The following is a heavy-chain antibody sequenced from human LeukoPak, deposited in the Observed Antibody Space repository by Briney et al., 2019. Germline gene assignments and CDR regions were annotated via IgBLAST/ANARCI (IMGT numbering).Heavy chain of an antibody. CDR2: ISYDGSNK. CDR1: GFTFSSYA. Sequence: GGSLRLSCAASGFTFSSYAMHWVRQVPGKGLEWVAVISYDGSNKYYADSVKGRFTISRDNSKNTLYLQMNSLRAEDTAVYYCARAIYSNYVFAYWGQGTLVTVSS. J-gene: IGHJ4*02. D-gene: IGHD4-11*01. CDR3: ARAIYSNYVFAY. V-gene: IGHV3-30-3*01.